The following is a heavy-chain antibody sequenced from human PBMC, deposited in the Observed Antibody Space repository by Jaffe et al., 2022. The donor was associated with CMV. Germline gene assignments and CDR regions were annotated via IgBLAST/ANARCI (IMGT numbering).Heavy chain of an antibody. J-gene: IGHJ4*02. Sequence: EVQLVQSGAEVKKPGESLKISCKGSGYSFTSYWIGWVRQMPGKGLEWMGIIYPGDSDTRYSPSFQGQVTISADKSISTAYLQWSSLKASDTAMYYCARLGRGGYCSSTSCYSDYWGQGTLVTVSS. CDR2: IYPGDSDT. D-gene: IGHD2-2*02. CDR1: GYSFTSYW. CDR3: ARLGRGGYCSSTSCYSDY. V-gene: IGHV5-51*01.